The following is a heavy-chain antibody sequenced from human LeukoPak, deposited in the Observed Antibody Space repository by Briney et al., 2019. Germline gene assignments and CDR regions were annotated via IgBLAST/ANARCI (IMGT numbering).Heavy chain of an antibody. CDR2: INPNSGGT. CDR1: GYTFTGYY. J-gene: IGHJ4*02. V-gene: IGHV1-2*02. D-gene: IGHD2-15*01. CDR3: ARTPRAGLGNFDY. Sequence: GASVKASCKASGYTFTGYYMHWVRQAPGQGLEWMGWINPNSGGTNYAQKFQGRVTMTRDTSISTAYMELSRLRSDDTDVYYCARTPRAGLGNFDYWGQGTLVTVSS.